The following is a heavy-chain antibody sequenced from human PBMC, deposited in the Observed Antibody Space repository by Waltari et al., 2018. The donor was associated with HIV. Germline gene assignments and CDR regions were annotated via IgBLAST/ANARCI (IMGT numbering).Heavy chain of an antibody. CDR2: IDGSGTYI. V-gene: IGHV3-21*01. Sequence: EVQLVESGGGLVRPGGSLSLSCAASGFTFSSHSMNWVRQAPGRGLEWLSSIDGSGTYIYYADSMKGRFTVSRDNAKSSLYLQLNSLRAEDTAVYYCAREIMLGTPFFDYWGRGTLVTVSS. CDR3: AREIMLGTPFFDY. CDR1: GFTFSSHS. D-gene: IGHD3-16*01. J-gene: IGHJ4*02.